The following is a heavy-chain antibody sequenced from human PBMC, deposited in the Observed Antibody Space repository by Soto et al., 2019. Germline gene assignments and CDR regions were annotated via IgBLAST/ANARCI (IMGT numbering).Heavy chain of an antibody. D-gene: IGHD2-2*01. CDR3: GSPIAVPGAMYYYGLDV. V-gene: IGHV3-11*01. CDR2: ISSRGTSI. CDR1: GFTFSDLY. Sequence: QAQLVESGGGLVKPGGSLRLSCVASGFTFSDLYMTWVRQAPGKGLECVAYISSRGTSIYYADSVKGRFTISRDNAKNSLFLQMDSLSGDDTAVYYCGSPIAVPGAMYYYGLDVWGQGTTVTVSS. J-gene: IGHJ6*02.